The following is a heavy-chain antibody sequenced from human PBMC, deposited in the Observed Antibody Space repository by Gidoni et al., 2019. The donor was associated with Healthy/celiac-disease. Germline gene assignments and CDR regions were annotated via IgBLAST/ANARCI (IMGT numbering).Heavy chain of an antibody. CDR1: GCTFSSYS. J-gene: IGHJ4*02. V-gene: IGHV3-21*01. D-gene: IGHD2-8*01. Sequence: EVQLVESGGGLVKPGGSLSLSCAASGCTFSSYSMNWVRQAPGKGLEWVSSISSSSSYIYYADSVKVRFTISRDNAKNSLYLQMHSLRAEDTAVYYCARDLGRDVLYWGQGTLVTVSS. CDR3: ARDLGRDVLY. CDR2: ISSSSSYI.